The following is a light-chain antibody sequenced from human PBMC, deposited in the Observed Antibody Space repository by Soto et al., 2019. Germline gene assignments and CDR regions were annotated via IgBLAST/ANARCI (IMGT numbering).Light chain of an antibody. Sequence: DIQMTQSPSTLSASVGDRVTIACRASETIGMWLAWYQQKPGKAPKLLIYKASSLESGVPSRFSGSVSVAEITLTISSLQPDDFATYCCQQYNSYWTFGQGTKVDIK. CDR1: ETIGMW. J-gene: IGKJ1*01. CDR2: KAS. CDR3: QQYNSYWT. V-gene: IGKV1-5*03.